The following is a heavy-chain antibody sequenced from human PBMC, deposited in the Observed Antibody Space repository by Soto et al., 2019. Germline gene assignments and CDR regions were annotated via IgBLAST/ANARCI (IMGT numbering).Heavy chain of an antibody. Sequence: QVQLVQSGAEVKKPGASVKVSCKASGDTFTSYAIHWVRQAPGQRLEWMGWINAGNGNTKYSQKFQGRVTITRDTSASTAYMELSSLRSEDTAVYYCAREDGSSYYSYYYGMDVWGQGTTVTVSS. CDR3: AREDGSSYYSYYYGMDV. CDR2: INAGNGNT. J-gene: IGHJ6*02. V-gene: IGHV1-3*01. CDR1: GDTFTSYA. D-gene: IGHD1-26*01.